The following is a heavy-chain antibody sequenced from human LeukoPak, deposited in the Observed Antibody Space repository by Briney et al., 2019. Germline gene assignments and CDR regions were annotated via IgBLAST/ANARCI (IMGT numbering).Heavy chain of an antibody. CDR3: ARQTAQWLGFDY. J-gene: IGHJ4*02. CDR2: IYYSGST. CDR1: GGSISSSHYY. V-gene: IGHV4-39*01. Sequence: SETLSLTCTVSGGSISSSHYYWGWIRQPPGKGLEWIGTIYYSGSTYYSPSFKSRVTISVDTSKNQFSLKLSSVTAADTAVYYCARQTAQWLGFDYWGQGTLVTVFS. D-gene: IGHD6-19*01.